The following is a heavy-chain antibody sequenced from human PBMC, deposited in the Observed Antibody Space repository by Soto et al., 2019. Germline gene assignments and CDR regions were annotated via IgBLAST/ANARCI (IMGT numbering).Heavy chain of an antibody. CDR3: AREEESSGHAGTFHH. D-gene: IGHD3-22*01. CDR1: GFSFISYV. Sequence: QVQLVESGGGVVQPGRSLRLSCTASGFSFISYVMHWVRQGPGEGLEWVAGISIDGSSTHYADSVKGRFTISRDNSKNTLYLQRDSLTAEETTVYYCAREEESSGHAGTFHHWGQGTLVTVSS. V-gene: IGHV3-30*03. J-gene: IGHJ1*01. CDR2: ISIDGSST.